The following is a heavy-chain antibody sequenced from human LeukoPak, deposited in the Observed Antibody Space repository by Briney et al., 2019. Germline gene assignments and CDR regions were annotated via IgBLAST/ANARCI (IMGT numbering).Heavy chain of an antibody. CDR2: INHSGST. CDR3: ARSRDSSSWYRRAYYFDY. D-gene: IGHD6-13*01. V-gene: IGHV4-34*01. J-gene: IGHJ4*02. CDR1: GGSFSGYY. Sequence: SETLSLTCAVYGGSFSGYYWSWIRQPPGKGLEWIGEINHSGSTNYNPSLKSRVTISVDTSKNQFSLKLSSVTAADTAVYYCARSRDSSSWYRRAYYFDYWGQGTLVTVSS.